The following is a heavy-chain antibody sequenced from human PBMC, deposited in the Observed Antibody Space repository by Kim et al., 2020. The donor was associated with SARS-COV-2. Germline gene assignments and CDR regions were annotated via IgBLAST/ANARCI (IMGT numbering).Heavy chain of an antibody. D-gene: IGHD1-20*01. CDR3: AKNFGISLTLYYYYYLD. Sequence: GGSLRLSCAASGFTFSSSDMSWVRQAPGKGLEWVSSISHAGNTVYYAYVVRGRTITFSNTTKNSFLLLRNILTAENTAYYYSAKNFGISLTLYYYYYLD. CDR1: GFTFSSSD. V-gene: IGHV3-48*03. J-gene: IGHJ6*03. CDR2: ISHAGNTV.